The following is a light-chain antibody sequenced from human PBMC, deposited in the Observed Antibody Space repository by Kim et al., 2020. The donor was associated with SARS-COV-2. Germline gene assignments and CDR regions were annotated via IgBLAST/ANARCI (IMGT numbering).Light chain of an antibody. Sequence: ASVEDTVTITCRASQNIRTYLNWHQQKPGKAPKVLIYATSSLQSGVPSRFSGSGSRTEFTLTITSLQPEDFSTYYCQQSYSNPLSLGGGTKVDIK. CDR1: QNIRTY. CDR3: QQSYSNPLS. J-gene: IGKJ4*01. V-gene: IGKV1-39*01. CDR2: ATS.